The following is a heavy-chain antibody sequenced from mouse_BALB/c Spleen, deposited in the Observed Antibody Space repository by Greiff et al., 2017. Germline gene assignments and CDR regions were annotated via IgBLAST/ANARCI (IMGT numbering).Heavy chain of an antibody. Sequence: VKLVESGSGLVAPSQSLSITCTVSGFSLTGYGVNWVRQPPGKGLEWLGMIWGDGSTDYNSALKSRLSISKDTSKSQVFLKMNSLQTDDTARYYCARDRGSSHYAMDYWGQGTSVTVSS. V-gene: IGHV2-6-7*01. CDR2: IWGDGST. CDR3: ARDRGSSHYAMDY. CDR1: GFSLTGYG. J-gene: IGHJ4*01. D-gene: IGHD1-1*01.